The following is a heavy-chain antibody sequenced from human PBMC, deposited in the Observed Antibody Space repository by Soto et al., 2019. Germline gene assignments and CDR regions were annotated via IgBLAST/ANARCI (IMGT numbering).Heavy chain of an antibody. CDR2: IIPMFGTP. CDR3: AGGRDQPPVGLYFES. Sequence: SVKVSCKASGGAFTDYIFDWVRQAPGQGLEWMGGIIPMFGTPKYAQKFQHRVTISADVSTGTAYMELTRLRFDDTAVYYCAGGRDQPPVGLYFESWGKGTRVTVSS. V-gene: IGHV1-69*13. CDR1: GGAFTDYI. D-gene: IGHD1-26*01. J-gene: IGHJ4*02.